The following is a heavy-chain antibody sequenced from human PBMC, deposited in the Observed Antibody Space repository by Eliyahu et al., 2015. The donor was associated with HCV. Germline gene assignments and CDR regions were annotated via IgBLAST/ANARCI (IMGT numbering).Heavy chain of an antibody. CDR1: GGTFSSYA. CDR3: ARSDYDYIWGSPGYYFDY. Sequence: GVKKPGSSVKVSCKASGGTFSSYAISWVRQAPGQGLEWMGGIIPIFGTANYAQKFQGRVTITADESTSTAYMELSSLRSEDTAVYYCARSDYDYIWGSPGYYFDYWGQGTLVTVSS. J-gene: IGHJ4*02. V-gene: IGHV1-69*01. D-gene: IGHD3-16*01. CDR2: IIPIFGTA.